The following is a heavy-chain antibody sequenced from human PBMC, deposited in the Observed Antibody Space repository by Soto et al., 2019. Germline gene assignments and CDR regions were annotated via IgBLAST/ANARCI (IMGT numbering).Heavy chain of an antibody. J-gene: IGHJ4*02. D-gene: IGHD3-22*01. V-gene: IGHV3-21*01. CDR1: GFTFSTYS. CDR2: ISSSSAYI. Sequence: EVQLVESGGDLVKPGRSLRLSCAESGFTFSTYSMIWVRQAPGKGLEWVSAISSSSAYIFYADSVKGRFTISRDNAKNSLYLQMNSLSAEDTAVYYWARGGREITTLLDYWGQGHRVTVSS. CDR3: ARGGREITTLLDY.